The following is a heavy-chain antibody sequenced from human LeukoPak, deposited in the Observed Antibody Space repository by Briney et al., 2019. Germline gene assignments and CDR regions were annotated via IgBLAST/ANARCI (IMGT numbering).Heavy chain of an antibody. J-gene: IGHJ4*02. V-gene: IGHV3-7*05. D-gene: IGHD3-10*01. CDR2: IKQDGGEK. CDR3: ARWFSGSGGWVLDY. Sequence: GGSLRLSCVGSGFTFSNYQMNWVRQAPGKGLELVAKIKQDGGEKHYVDSVKGRFTISRDNAKNSLYLQMSSLSAEDTAVYYCARWFSGSGGWVLDYWGQGTLVTVSS. CDR1: GFTFSNYQ.